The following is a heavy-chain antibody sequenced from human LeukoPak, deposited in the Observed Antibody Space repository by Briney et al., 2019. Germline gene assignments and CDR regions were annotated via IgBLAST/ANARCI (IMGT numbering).Heavy chain of an antibody. Sequence: SETLSLTCTVSGDSINSLDLWCWVRQPPGKGLEWIGEIYVSGTTHSNPSVKSRFTISIDNSKNPFFLKLSSVTAADTAVYYCAGLVGRYSSGLYYYYFDYWGQGTLVTVSS. CDR1: GDSINSLDL. J-gene: IGHJ4*02. D-gene: IGHD3-22*01. V-gene: IGHV4-4*02. CDR2: IYVSGTT. CDR3: AGLVGRYSSGLYYYYFDY.